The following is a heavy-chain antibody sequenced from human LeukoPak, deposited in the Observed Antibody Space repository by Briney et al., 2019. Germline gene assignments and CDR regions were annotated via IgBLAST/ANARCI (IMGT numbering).Heavy chain of an antibody. V-gene: IGHV4-34*01. J-gene: IGHJ4*02. D-gene: IGHD2-2*03. CDR3: ARGRWRTGMDSPYYFDY. CDR2: INHSGST. CDR1: GGFFSGYH. Sequence: SETLSLTCAVYGGFFSGYHWSWIRRPPGKGLEWFGDINHSGSTNYNPSLKSRVTISVDTSKNQFSLKLSSVTAADTAVYYCARGRWRTGMDSPYYFDYWGQGTLVTVSS.